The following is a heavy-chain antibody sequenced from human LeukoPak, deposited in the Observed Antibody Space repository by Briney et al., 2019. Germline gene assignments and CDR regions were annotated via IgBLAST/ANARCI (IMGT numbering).Heavy chain of an antibody. CDR1: GFTFSSYS. J-gene: IGHJ1*01. Sequence: GGSLRLSCAASGFTFSSYSMNWVRQAPGKGLEWVSSISSSSTYIYYADSVKGRFTISRDNARNSLYLQMNSLRAEDTAVYYCARDSCSGGSCYPTAEYFQHWGQGTLVTVSS. CDR2: ISSSSTYI. V-gene: IGHV3-21*01. D-gene: IGHD2-15*01. CDR3: ARDSCSGGSCYPTAEYFQH.